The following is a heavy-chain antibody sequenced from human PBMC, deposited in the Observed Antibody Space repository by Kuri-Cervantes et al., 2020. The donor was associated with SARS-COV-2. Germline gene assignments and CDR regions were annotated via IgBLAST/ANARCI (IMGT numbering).Heavy chain of an antibody. Sequence: GGSLRPSCAASGFTFSSYWMSWVRQAPGKWLEWVANIKQDGSEKYYVDSVKGRFTISRDNAKNSLYLQMNSLRAEDTAVYYCARVGGRDIVATDWYFDLWGRGTLVTVSS. CDR1: GFTFSSYW. CDR3: ARVGGRDIVATDWYFDL. D-gene: IGHD5-12*01. CDR2: IKQDGSEK. J-gene: IGHJ2*01. V-gene: IGHV3-7*01.